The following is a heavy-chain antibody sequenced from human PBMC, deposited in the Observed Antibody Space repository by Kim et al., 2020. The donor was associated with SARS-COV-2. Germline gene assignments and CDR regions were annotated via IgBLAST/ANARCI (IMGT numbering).Heavy chain of an antibody. Sequence: GGSLRLSCAASGFTFSSYAMHWVRQAPGKGLEWVAVISYDGSNKYYADSVKGRFTISRDNSKNTLYLQMNSLRAEDTAVYYCARGNIVATTGYFQHWGQGTLVTVSS. J-gene: IGHJ1*01. CDR1: GFTFSSYA. V-gene: IGHV3-30-3*01. CDR3: ARGNIVATTGYFQH. D-gene: IGHD5-12*01. CDR2: ISYDGSNK.